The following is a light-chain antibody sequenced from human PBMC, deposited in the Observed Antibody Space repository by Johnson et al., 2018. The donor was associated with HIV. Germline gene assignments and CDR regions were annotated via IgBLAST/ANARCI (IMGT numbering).Light chain of an antibody. CDR3: GTWDSSLSAFYF. CDR1: SSNIGNND. J-gene: IGLJ1*01. Sequence: QSVLTQPPSVSAAPGQKVTISCSGSSSNIGNNDVSWYQQLPGTAPKLLIYENNKRPSGIPDRFSGSKSGTSATLGITGLQTGDEADYYCGTWDSSLSAFYFFGTVTKVTVL. CDR2: ENN. V-gene: IGLV1-51*02.